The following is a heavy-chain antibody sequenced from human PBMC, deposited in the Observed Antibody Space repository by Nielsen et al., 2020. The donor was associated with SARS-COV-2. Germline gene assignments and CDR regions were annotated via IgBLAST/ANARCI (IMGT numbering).Heavy chain of an antibody. CDR3: AKIGGSGVDY. D-gene: IGHD3-10*01. CDR1: GFTFRNFW. V-gene: IGHV3-7*03. J-gene: IGHJ4*02. Sequence: GGSLRLSCAAPGFTFRNFWMSWVRQAPGKGLEWVANINQDGSVQYSIDSVKGRFTISRDNAKNSLYLQMNSLRAEDTALYYCAKIGGSGVDYWGQGTLVTVSS. CDR2: INQDGSVQ.